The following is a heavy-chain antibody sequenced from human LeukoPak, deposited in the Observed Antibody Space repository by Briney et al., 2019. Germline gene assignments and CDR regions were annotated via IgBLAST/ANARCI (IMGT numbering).Heavy chain of an antibody. CDR3: ARGVMQGTVTTTTLRTYFDY. CDR2: IIPIFGTA. J-gene: IGHJ4*02. CDR1: GGTFSSYA. V-gene: IGHV1-69*05. Sequence: SVKVSCKASGGTFSSYAISWVRQAPGQGLEWMGGIIPIFGTANYAQKFQGRVTITTDESTSTAYMELSSLGSEDTAVYYCARGVMQGTVTTTTLRTYFDYWGQGTLVTVSS. D-gene: IGHD4-17*01.